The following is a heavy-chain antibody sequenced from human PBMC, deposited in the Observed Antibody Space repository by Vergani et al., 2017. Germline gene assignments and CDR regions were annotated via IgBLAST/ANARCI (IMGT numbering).Heavy chain of an antibody. CDR1: GFTFSSYA. D-gene: IGHD1-26*01. CDR3: AREGDSGSYDYDY. V-gene: IGHV3-30-3*01. J-gene: IGHJ4*02. CDR2: ISYDGSNK. Sequence: VQLVESGGGLVQPGGSLRLSCAASGFTFSSYAMHWVRQAPGKGLEWVAVISYDGSNKYYADSVKGRFTISRDNSKNTLYLQMNSLRAEDTAVYYCAREGDSGSYDYDYWGQGTLVTVSS.